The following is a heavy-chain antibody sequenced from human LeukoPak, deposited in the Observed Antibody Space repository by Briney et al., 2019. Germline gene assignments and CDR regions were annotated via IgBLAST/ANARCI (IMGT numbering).Heavy chain of an antibody. CDR3: ARESEDDFWSGYYTCEYFQH. CDR2: ISAYNGNT. J-gene: IGHJ1*01. V-gene: IGHV1-18*01. Sequence: GASVKVSCKASGYTFTSYGISWVRQAPGQGLEWMGWISAYNGNTNYAQKLQGRVTMTTDTSTSTAYMELRSLRSDDTAVYYCARESEDDFWSGYYTCEYFQHWGQGTLVTVSS. D-gene: IGHD3-3*01. CDR1: GYTFTSYG.